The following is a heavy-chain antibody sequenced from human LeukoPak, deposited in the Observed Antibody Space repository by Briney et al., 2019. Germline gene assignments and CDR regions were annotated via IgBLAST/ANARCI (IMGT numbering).Heavy chain of an antibody. V-gene: IGHV3-30*01. Sequence: PGRSLRLSCAASGFTFSSYAMHWVRQAPGKGLEWVAVISYDGSNKYYADSVKGRFTISRDNSKNTLYLQRNSLRAEDTAVYYCARDFSGDYYDILTGYSYFDYWGQGTLVTVSS. CDR1: GFTFSSYA. J-gene: IGHJ4*02. CDR2: ISYDGSNK. CDR3: ARDFSGDYYDILTGYSYFDY. D-gene: IGHD3-9*01.